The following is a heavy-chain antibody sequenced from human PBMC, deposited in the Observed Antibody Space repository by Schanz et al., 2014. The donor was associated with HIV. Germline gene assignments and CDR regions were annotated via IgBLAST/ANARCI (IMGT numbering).Heavy chain of an antibody. J-gene: IGHJ6*02. D-gene: IGHD4-17*01. CDR3: ARDNSYGYSFYGMDV. V-gene: IGHV3-53*01. Sequence: EVQLVESGGGLIQPGGSLRLSCAASGFSVRSNYMSWVRQAPGKGLEWVSVIYSGGSTYYADSVKGRFTISRDDSKNTLYLQMNSLRAEDTAVYYCARDNSYGYSFYGMDVWGQGTTVTVSS. CDR1: GFSVRSNY. CDR2: IYSGGST.